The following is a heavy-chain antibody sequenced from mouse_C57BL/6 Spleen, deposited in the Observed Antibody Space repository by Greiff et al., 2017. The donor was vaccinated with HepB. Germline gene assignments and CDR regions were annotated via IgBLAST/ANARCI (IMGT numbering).Heavy chain of an antibody. J-gene: IGHJ3*01. D-gene: IGHD2-3*01. CDR3: ALRGGYDGYCVFAY. V-gene: IGHV1-69*01. Sequence: QVQLKQPGAELVMPGASVKLSCKASGYTFTSYWMHWVKQRPGQGLEWIGEIDPSDSYTNYNQKFKGKSTLTVDKSSSTAYMQLSSLTSEDSAVYYCALRGGYDGYCVFAYWGQGTLVTVSA. CDR2: IDPSDSYT. CDR1: GYTFTSYW.